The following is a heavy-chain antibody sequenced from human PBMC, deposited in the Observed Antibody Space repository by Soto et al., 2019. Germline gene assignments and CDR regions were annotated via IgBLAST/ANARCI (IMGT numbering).Heavy chain of an antibody. V-gene: IGHV4-34*01. D-gene: IGHD6-19*01. J-gene: IGHJ4*02. CDR2: INHSGST. Sequence: HSETPSLSCAVCGGSVCGYYWSGIRQHPGKGLEWIGEINHSGSTNYNPSLKSRVTISVDTSKNQFSLSLNSVTAADTAVYYCARPFAAQTVAGFDYWGQGTMVTVSS. CDR1: GGSVCGYY. CDR3: ARPFAAQTVAGFDY.